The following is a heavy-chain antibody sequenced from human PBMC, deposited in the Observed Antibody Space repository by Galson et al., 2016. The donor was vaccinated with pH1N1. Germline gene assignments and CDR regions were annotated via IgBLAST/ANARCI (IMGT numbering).Heavy chain of an antibody. J-gene: IGHJ5*02. CDR1: NYSISSGYY. D-gene: IGHD3-22*01. V-gene: IGHV4-38-2*02. Sequence: TLSLTCTVSNYSISSGYYWGWIRHPPGKGLEWIGSIYHSGSTYYNPSLKSRVTISIDTSKNQFSLKLNSVTAADTAVYYCVRHGADYSYDSSGYYHWFDPWAQGTLVTVSS. CDR3: VRHGADYSYDSSGYYHWFDP. CDR2: IYHSGST.